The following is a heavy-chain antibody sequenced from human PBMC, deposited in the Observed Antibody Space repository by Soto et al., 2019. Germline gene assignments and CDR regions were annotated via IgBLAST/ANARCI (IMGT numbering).Heavy chain of an antibody. D-gene: IGHD2-21*02. CDR3: ARDRTAKYYYYGMDV. CDR2: ISYDGSSK. V-gene: IGHV3-30-3*01. J-gene: IGHJ6*02. Sequence: QVQLVESGGGVVQPGRSLRLSCATSGFTFSSYAMHWVRQAPGKGLEWVAVISYDGSSKYYADSVKGRFTISRDNSKNTLYLQMNSLRPEDQALYYCARDRTAKYYYYGMDVWGQGTTDTVSS. CDR1: GFTFSSYA.